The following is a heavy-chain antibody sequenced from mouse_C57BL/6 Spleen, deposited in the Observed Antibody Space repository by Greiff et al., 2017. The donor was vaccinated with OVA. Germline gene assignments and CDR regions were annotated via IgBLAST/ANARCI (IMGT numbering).Heavy chain of an antibody. V-gene: IGHV10-3*01. Sequence: EVQLVESGGGLVQPKGSLKLSCAASGFTFNTYAMHWVRQAPGTGLEWVARIRSKSSNYATYYADSVKDRFTISRDDSQSMLYLQMNNLKTEDTAMYYCVREGTATGGFAYWGQGTLITVSA. CDR2: IRSKSSNYAT. D-gene: IGHD3-3*01. CDR3: VREGTATGGFAY. CDR1: GFTFNTYA. J-gene: IGHJ3*01.